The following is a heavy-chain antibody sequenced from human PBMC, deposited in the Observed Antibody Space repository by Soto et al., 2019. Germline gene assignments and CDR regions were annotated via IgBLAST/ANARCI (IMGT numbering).Heavy chain of an antibody. CDR1: GFTFGDYP. CDR3: TRLRGYSYGYSDY. V-gene: IGHV3-49*04. D-gene: IGHD5-18*01. J-gene: IGHJ4*02. CDR2: IRSKAYGGTT. Sequence: GGSLRLSCAASGFTFGDYPLSWVRQAPGKGLEWLGFIRSKAYGGTTEYAASVEGRFTISRDDSKSIAYLQMSSPKTEDTAVFYCTRLRGYSYGYSDYWGQGTLVTVSS.